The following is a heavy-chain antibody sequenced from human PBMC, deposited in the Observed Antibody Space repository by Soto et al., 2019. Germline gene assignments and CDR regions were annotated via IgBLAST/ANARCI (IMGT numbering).Heavy chain of an antibody. Sequence: QVQLQESGPGLVKPSETLSLTCTVSGGSISSYYWSWIRQPPGKGLEWIGYIYYSGSTNYNPSLKSRVNISVDTSKNQFSLKLSSVTAADTAVYYCARDRGDGYTYDAFDIWGQGTMVTVSS. J-gene: IGHJ3*02. CDR3: ARDRGDGYTYDAFDI. V-gene: IGHV4-59*01. CDR2: IYYSGST. CDR1: GGSISSYY. D-gene: IGHD5-12*01.